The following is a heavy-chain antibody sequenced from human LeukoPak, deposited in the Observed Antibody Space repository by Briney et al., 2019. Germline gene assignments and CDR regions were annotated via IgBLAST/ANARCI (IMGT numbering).Heavy chain of an antibody. CDR1: GFSTKGNY. J-gene: IGHJ5*02. CDR3: ARDSASLWFGELSGWFAP. D-gene: IGHD3-10*01. Sequence: GGSLRLSCEGSGFSTKGNYMNWVRQAPGKGLEWVSSISSSSSYIYYADSVKGRFTISRDNAKYSLYLQMNSLRAEDTAVYYCARDSASLWFGELSGWFAPWGQGTLVTVSS. V-gene: IGHV3-21*01. CDR2: ISSSSSYI.